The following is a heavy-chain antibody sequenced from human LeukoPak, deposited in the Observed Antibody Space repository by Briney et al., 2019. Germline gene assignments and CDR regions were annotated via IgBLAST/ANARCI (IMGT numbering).Heavy chain of an antibody. Sequence: GGSLRLSCAASGFTVSSNYMSWVRQAPGKGLEWVSVIYSGGSTYYADSVKGRFTISRDNPKNTLYLQMNSLRAEDTAVYYCAGTRYCTNGVCRHYGMDVWGQGTTVTVSS. CDR3: AGTRYCTNGVCRHYGMDV. CDR1: GFTVSSNY. V-gene: IGHV3-66*01. D-gene: IGHD2-8*01. CDR2: IYSGGST. J-gene: IGHJ6*02.